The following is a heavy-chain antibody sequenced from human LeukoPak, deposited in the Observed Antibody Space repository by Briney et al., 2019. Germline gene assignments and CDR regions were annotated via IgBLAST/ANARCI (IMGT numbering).Heavy chain of an antibody. J-gene: IGHJ4*02. D-gene: IGHD2-2*01. V-gene: IGHV1-8*02. Sequence: ASVKVSCKASGYTFTSYDINWVRQATGQWLEWMGWMNPNSGNTGYAQKLQGRVTMTTDTSTSTAYMELRSLRSDDTAVYYCAREGREGYQLLCDYWGQGTLVTVSS. CDR2: MNPNSGNT. CDR3: AREGREGYQLLCDY. CDR1: GYTFTSYD.